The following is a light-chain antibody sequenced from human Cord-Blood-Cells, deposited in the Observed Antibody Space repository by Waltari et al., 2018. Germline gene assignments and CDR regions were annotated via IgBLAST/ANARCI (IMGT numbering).Light chain of an antibody. CDR3: QSYDSSLSGWV. CDR1: SSNIGAGYD. V-gene: IGLV1-40*01. CDR2: DNP. Sequence: QSVLTQPPSVSGAPGQRVTISCTGSSSNIGAGYDVHWYQQLPGTAPNPLICDNPNRPSWVPDRFSGSKSGTSASLAITGLQAEDEADYYCQSYDSSLSGWVFGGGTKLTVL. J-gene: IGLJ3*02.